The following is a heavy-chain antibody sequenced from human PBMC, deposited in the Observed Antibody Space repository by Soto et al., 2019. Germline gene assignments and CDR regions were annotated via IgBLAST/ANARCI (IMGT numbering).Heavy chain of an antibody. V-gene: IGHV3-30*18. Sequence: QVQLVESGGGVVQPGRSLRLSCAASGFTFSSYGMHWVRQAPGKGLEWVAVISYDGSNKYYADSVKGRFTISRDNSKNTLYLQMNSLRAEDTAVYYCVKDPGGSSGWFFDYWGQGTLVTVSS. CDR2: ISYDGSNK. CDR3: VKDPGGSSGWFFDY. CDR1: GFTFSSYG. J-gene: IGHJ4*02. D-gene: IGHD6-19*01.